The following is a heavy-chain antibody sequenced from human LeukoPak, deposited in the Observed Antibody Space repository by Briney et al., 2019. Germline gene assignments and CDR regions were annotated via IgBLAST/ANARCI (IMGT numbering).Heavy chain of an antibody. CDR2: IIPILGIA. J-gene: IGHJ4*02. CDR3: DYDSSGYYTDY. D-gene: IGHD3-22*01. Sequence: ASVKVSCKASGGTFSSYAISWVRQAPGQGXEWMGRIIPILGIANYAQKFQGRVTITADKSTSTAYMELSSLRSEDTAVYYRDYDSSGYYTDYWGQGTLVTVSS. V-gene: IGHV1-69*04. CDR1: GGTFSSYA.